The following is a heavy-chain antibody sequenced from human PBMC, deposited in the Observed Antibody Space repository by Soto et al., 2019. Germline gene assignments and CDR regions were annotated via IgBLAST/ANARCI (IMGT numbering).Heavy chain of an antibody. CDR2: ISHDGSDE. D-gene: IGHD3-10*01. J-gene: IGHJ6*01. CDR3: ARSAGLLWFGESSSHGLDV. V-gene: IGHV3-30-3*01. CDR1: GFAFSNYA. Sequence: QVQLFESGGGVVQPGRSLRLSCAASGFAFSNYAFHWVRQAPGRGLEWVAVISHDGSDEFYAGSVKGRFIVSRDNSKRTVSLHMNSLSGEDTGIYLCARSAGLLWFGESSSHGLDVWGQGTTVAVSS.